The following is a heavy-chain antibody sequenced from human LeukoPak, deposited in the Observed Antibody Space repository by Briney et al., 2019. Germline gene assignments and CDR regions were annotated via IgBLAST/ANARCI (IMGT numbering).Heavy chain of an antibody. CDR2: ISSSSTYI. V-gene: IGHV3-21*01. Sequence: GSLRLSCVASGITFSNYAVSWVRQAPGKGLEWVSSISSSSTYIYYADSVKGRFTISRDNAKNSLYLQMNSLRAEDTAVYYCATMNLRYFDYWGQGTLVTVSS. J-gene: IGHJ4*02. CDR1: GITFSNYA. CDR3: ATMNLRYFDY.